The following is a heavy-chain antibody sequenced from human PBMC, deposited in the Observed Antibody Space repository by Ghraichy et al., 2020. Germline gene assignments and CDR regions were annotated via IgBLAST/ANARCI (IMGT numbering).Heavy chain of an antibody. J-gene: IGHJ1*01. D-gene: IGHD5-24*01. CDR1: GGSISGYY. Sequence: ESLNISCTVSGGSISGYYWSWIRQPPGKGLEWIGYIYSAGSTNYNPSLKSRVTMSVDTSKNLFSLTLTSVTAADTAVYYCARSRWLQYWGQGTLVTVSS. V-gene: IGHV4-59*08. CDR2: IYSAGST. CDR3: ARSRWLQY.